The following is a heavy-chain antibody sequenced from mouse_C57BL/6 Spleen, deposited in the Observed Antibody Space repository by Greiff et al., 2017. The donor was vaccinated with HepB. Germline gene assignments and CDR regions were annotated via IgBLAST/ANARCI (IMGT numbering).Heavy chain of an antibody. J-gene: IGHJ4*01. CDR1: GYTFTSYW. D-gene: IGHD2-4*01. Sequence: QVQLQQPGTELVKPGASVKLSCKASGYTFTSYWMHWVKQRPGQGLEWIGNINPSNGGTNYNEKFKSKATLTVDKSSSTAYMQLSSLTSEDSAVYYCARWGDYDEEYYYAMDYWGQGTSVTVSS. CDR3: ARWGDYDEEYYYAMDY. V-gene: IGHV1-53*01. CDR2: INPSNGGT.